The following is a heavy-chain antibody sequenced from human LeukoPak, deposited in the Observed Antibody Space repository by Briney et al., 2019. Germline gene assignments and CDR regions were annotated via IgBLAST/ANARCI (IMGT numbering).Heavy chain of an antibody. CDR3: ARQYDSRGCDY. V-gene: IGHV4-30-4*02. D-gene: IGHD3-22*01. CDR1: GGSLSSGDYY. J-gene: IGHJ4*02. Sequence: SDTLSLTRTLSGGSLSSGDYYWRGLRQPPGRAVEGLGYIYYSGSTYHNPSLKSRLTISVDTSKNQFSLELSSVTGADTGVYYCARQYDSRGCDYWGRGSLVTVSS. CDR2: IYYSGST.